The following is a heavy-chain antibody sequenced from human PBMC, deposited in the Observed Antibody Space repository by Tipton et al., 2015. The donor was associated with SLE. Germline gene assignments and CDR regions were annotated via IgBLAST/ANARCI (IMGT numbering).Heavy chain of an antibody. Sequence: TLSLTCTVSGGSISSHYWSWIRQPPGKGLEWIGYIYYSGSTNYNPSLKSRVTISVDTSKNQFSLKLSSVTAADTAVYYCARDPHISSSWGGYWYFDLWGRGTLVTVSS. D-gene: IGHD6-13*01. V-gene: IGHV4-59*11. CDR1: GGSISSHY. J-gene: IGHJ2*01. CDR2: IYYSGST. CDR3: ARDPHISSSWGGYWYFDL.